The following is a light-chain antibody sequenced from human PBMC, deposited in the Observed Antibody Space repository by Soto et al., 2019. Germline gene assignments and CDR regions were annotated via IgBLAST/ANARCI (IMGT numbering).Light chain of an antibody. CDR3: QQYGSSRWT. V-gene: IGKV3-20*01. CDR2: GAS. J-gene: IGKJ1*01. Sequence: EIVLTQSPGTLSLSPGERATLSCRASQSVSSSYLAWYQQKPGQAPRLLIYGASSRATGIPDRFSGSGSGTDFTLTISRLEPEDFAVYYCQQYGSSRWTLGQGTKLDIK. CDR1: QSVSSSY.